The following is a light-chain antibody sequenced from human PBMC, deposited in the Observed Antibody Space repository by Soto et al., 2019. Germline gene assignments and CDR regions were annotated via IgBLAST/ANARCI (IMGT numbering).Light chain of an antibody. J-gene: IGKJ1*01. CDR2: DTS. CDR1: QSVSSRY. Sequence: EIVLTQSPGTLSLSPGERATLSCRASQSVSSRYLAWYQQKPGQAPRLLISDTSDRATGIPDRFSGSGSETDFTLTISRLEPEDFAVYYCHQYGTSVPWTFGQGTKVEIK. CDR3: HQYGTSVPWT. V-gene: IGKV3-20*01.